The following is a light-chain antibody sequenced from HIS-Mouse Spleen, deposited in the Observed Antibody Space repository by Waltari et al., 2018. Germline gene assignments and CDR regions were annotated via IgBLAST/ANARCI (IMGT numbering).Light chain of an antibody. CDR2: DVS. Sequence: QSALTQPRSVSGSPGQSVTISCTGTSSDVGGYNYVSWYQQHPGKAPKLQIYDVSKRPSGVPDRFSGSKAGNTASLTISGLQAEDEADYYCCSYAGSYTVVFGGGTKLTVL. J-gene: IGLJ2*01. CDR3: CSYAGSYTVV. CDR1: SSDVGGYNY. V-gene: IGLV2-11*01.